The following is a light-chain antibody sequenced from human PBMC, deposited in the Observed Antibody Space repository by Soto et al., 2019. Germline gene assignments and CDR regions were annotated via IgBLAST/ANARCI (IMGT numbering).Light chain of an antibody. Sequence: EIVMTQSPATLSVSPGERATLSCRASQNINNNLAWYQQKPGQAPRLLISGASTRATGVPARFSGSGSGTEFTLTISSLQSEDFAVYYCQQYNNRPLTFGQGTRLEIK. CDR1: QNINNN. J-gene: IGKJ5*01. CDR2: GAS. CDR3: QQYNNRPLT. V-gene: IGKV3-15*01.